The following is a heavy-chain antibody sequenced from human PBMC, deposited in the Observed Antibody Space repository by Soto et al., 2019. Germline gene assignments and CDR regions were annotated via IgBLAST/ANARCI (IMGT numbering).Heavy chain of an antibody. CDR3: ARGGPYQLLSDFDY. CDR1: GFTFSTYW. J-gene: IGHJ4*02. D-gene: IGHD2-2*01. CDR2: VSATAGTT. V-gene: IGHV3-23*01. Sequence: GGSLRLSCAASGFTFSTYWMHWVRQAPGKGLEWVSLVSATAGTTYYTDSVKGRFTISRDNSRNTVYLQMNSLRADDTAVYYCARGGPYQLLSDFDYWGQGTLVTVSS.